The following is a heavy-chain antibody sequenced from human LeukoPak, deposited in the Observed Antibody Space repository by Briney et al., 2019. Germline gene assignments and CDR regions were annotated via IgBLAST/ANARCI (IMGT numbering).Heavy chain of an antibody. CDR1: GGSISSSSYY. V-gene: IGHV4-39*07. CDR3: AREERDMVRGVTADFDY. Sequence: SETLSLTCTVSGGSISSSSYYWGWIRQPPGKGLEWIGSIYYSGSTYYNPSLKSRVTISVDTTKNQFSLKLGSVTAADTAVYYCAREERDMVRGVTADFDYWGQGTLVTVSS. J-gene: IGHJ4*02. D-gene: IGHD3-10*01. CDR2: IYYSGST.